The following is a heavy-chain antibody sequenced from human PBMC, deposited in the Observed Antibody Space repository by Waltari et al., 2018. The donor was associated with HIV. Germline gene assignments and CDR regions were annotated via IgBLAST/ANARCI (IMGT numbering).Heavy chain of an antibody. CDR3: ARFYPDTIFGANWFDP. D-gene: IGHD3-3*01. Sequence: QVQLQESGPGLVKPSETLSLTCTVSVGSVTNGSYYWSWIRQPPGKGREWIGYVYYSGSTKYNPSRESRVAISIDTSKNQFSLKMSSVTAADTAVFYCARFYPDTIFGANWFDPWGQGTLVTVSS. V-gene: IGHV4-61*01. CDR2: VYYSGST. CDR1: VGSVTNGSYY. J-gene: IGHJ5*02.